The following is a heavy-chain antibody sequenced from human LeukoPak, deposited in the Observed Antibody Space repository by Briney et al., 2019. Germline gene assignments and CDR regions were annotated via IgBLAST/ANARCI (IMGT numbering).Heavy chain of an antibody. CDR3: ASWRGSGNYGGYFDY. CDR2: IWYDGSNK. CDR1: GFTFSSYG. J-gene: IGHJ4*02. Sequence: HPGGSLRLSCAASGFTFSSYGMHWVRQAPGKGLEWVALIWYDGSNKYYADSVKGRFTISRDNPKNTLYLQMNSLRAENTAVYYCASWRGSGNYGGYFDYWGQGILVTVSS. D-gene: IGHD3-10*01. V-gene: IGHV3-33*01.